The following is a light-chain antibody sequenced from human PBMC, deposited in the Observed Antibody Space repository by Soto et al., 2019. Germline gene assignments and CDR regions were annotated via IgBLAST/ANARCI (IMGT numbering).Light chain of an antibody. CDR3: GTWDDSLSAVV. CDR2: ENN. CDR1: SSNIANNY. V-gene: IGLV1-51*02. J-gene: IGLJ3*02. Sequence: QSVLTQPPSVSAAPGQKVTISCSGSSSNIANNYVSWLQQLPGTAPKLLIYENNKRPSGIPDRFSGSKSGTSAALGITGLQTGDEADYYCGTWDDSLSAVVFGGGTKVTVL.